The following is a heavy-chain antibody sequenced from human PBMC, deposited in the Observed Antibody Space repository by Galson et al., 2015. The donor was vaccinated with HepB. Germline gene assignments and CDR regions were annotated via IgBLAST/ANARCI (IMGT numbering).Heavy chain of an antibody. Sequence: SLRLSCAASGFTFSSYSMNWVRQAPGKGLEWVSYISSSTGTIYYTDSVKGRFTISRDNAKNSLYLQMNSLRAEDTAVYYCARDGFAYWGQGTLVTVSS. J-gene: IGHJ4*02. CDR1: GFTFSSYS. D-gene: IGHD3-10*01. CDR2: ISSSTGTI. V-gene: IGHV3-48*01. CDR3: ARDGFAY.